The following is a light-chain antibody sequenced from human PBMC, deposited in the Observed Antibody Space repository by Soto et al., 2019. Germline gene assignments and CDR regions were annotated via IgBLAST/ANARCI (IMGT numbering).Light chain of an antibody. Sequence: IQLTQSPSSLSASVGDSVTITCRASQGITSYLAWYQQKPGKAPNLLIYGASTLQSGVPSRFSGSGSGTDFTLTISSLQAEDFATYYCQQTRSYLSTFGGGTKVDIK. CDR1: QGITSY. CDR3: QQTRSYLST. J-gene: IGKJ4*01. CDR2: GAS. V-gene: IGKV1-9*01.